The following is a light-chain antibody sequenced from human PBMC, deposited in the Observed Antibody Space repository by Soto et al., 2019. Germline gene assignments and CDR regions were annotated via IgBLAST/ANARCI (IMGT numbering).Light chain of an antibody. J-gene: IGKJ1*01. CDR2: KVS. V-gene: IGKV2-30*01. Sequence: DVVMTQSPLSLPVTLGQPASISCRSSQSLVYSDGNTYLNWFQQRPGQSPRRLIYKVSNRDSGVPDRLGGGGSGRDFTLKISGVEAEDVGVYFCMRGTHGPWTFGQGTKVEIK. CDR1: QSLVYSDGNTY. CDR3: MRGTHGPWT.